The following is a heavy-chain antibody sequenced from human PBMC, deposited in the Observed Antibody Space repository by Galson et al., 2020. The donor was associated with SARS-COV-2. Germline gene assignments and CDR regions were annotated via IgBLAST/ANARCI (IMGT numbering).Heavy chain of an antibody. CDR1: GGSISSGSYY. J-gene: IGHJ6*02. V-gene: IGHV4-61*02. CDR2: IYKSGKT. CDR3: YYYGMDV. Sequence: LTCTVSGGSISSGSYYWSWIRHPAGKGLEWIGRIYKSGKTDYNPSLWRQATISIDTSKNQFSLKLSSVTAADTAVYYYYYYGMDVWGQGTTVTVSS.